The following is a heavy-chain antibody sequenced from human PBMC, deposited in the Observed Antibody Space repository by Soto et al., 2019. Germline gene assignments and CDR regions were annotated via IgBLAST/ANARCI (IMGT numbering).Heavy chain of an antibody. CDR2: IYPKEDRA. CDR1: GYIFKNYG. V-gene: IGHV1-18*01. J-gene: IGHJ4*02. CDR3: ARDIDYDIDY. Sequence: QVQLVQSGAEVQKPGASVKVSCKTSGYIFKNYGISGVRQAPGQGLEWLGWIYPKEDRANFAQNFQGRVTLTADTPKSTVYIELRSLRFDDSAVYFCARDIDYDIDYWGQGTLVTVSS. D-gene: IGHD4-17*01.